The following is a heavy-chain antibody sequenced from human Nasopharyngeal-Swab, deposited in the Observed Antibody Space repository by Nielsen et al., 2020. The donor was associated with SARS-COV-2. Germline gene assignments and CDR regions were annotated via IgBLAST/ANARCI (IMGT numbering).Heavy chain of an antibody. D-gene: IGHD4-17*01. Sequence: WIRQPPGKGLEWIGSIYYSGSTYYNPSLKSRVTISVDTSKNQISLKLSSVTAADTAVYYCARHGTTVTRNYAFDIWGQGTMVTVSS. J-gene: IGHJ3*02. CDR3: ARHGTTVTRNYAFDI. CDR2: IYYSGST. V-gene: IGHV4-39*01.